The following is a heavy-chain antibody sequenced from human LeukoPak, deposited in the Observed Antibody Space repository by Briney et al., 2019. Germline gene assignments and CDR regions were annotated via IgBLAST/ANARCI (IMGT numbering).Heavy chain of an antibody. Sequence: GGSLRLSCAASGLTLSSYGMHWVRQAPGKGLEWVTVISYDGSNKYYADSVKGRFTISRDNSKNTLYLQMNSLRAEDTAVYYCAKDLLWFGELFPFDYWGQGTLVTVSS. CDR1: GLTLSSYG. CDR3: AKDLLWFGELFPFDY. V-gene: IGHV3-30*18. D-gene: IGHD3-10*01. CDR2: ISYDGSNK. J-gene: IGHJ4*02.